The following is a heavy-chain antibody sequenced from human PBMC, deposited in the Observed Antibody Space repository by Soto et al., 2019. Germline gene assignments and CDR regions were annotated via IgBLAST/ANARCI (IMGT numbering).Heavy chain of an antibody. J-gene: IGHJ5*02. CDR1: GGSMTSYY. CDR3: ARGQRFSDWFDP. Sequence: GTLALTCTVSGGSMTSYYWTWIRQPAGKGLEWIGRVYSSGGTHYNPSLKSRVTISLDTSKNQFSLRLLSVTDADTAVYFCARGQRFSDWFDPWGQGTLVTVSS. CDR2: VYSSGGT. V-gene: IGHV4-4*07. D-gene: IGHD3-3*01.